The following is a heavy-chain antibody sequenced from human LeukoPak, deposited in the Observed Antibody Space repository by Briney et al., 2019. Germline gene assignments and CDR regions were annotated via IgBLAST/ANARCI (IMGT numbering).Heavy chain of an antibody. J-gene: IGHJ4*02. CDR1: GYTLTELS. V-gene: IGHV1-24*01. CDR3: ATGFGSGSYYNFGY. CDR2: FDPEDGET. D-gene: IGHD3-10*01. Sequence: ASVKVSCKVSGYTLTELSMHWVRQAPGKGLEWMGGFDPEDGETIYAQKFQGRVTITEDTSTDTAYMELSSLRSEDTAVYYCATGFGSGSYYNFGYWGQGTLVTVSS.